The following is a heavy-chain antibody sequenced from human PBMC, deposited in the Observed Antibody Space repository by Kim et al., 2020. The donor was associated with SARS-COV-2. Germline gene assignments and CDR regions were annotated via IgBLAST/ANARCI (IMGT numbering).Heavy chain of an antibody. CDR3: NTDWGYGDYIFDY. D-gene: IGHD4-17*01. Sequence: GGSLRLSCAASGFTFSNAWMSWVRQAPGKGLEWVGRIKSKTDGGSTDYAAPVQGRFTISRDDSKNTLYLQMNSLKTEDTAVYYCNTDWGYGDYIFDYWGQGTLVTVSS. V-gene: IGHV3-15*01. CDR2: IKSKTDGGST. J-gene: IGHJ4*02. CDR1: GFTFSNAW.